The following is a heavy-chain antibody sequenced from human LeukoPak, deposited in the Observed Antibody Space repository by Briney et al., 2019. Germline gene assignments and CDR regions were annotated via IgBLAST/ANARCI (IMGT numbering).Heavy chain of an antibody. J-gene: IGHJ4*02. CDR2: ISYDGSNK. V-gene: IGHV3-30-3*01. D-gene: IGHD6-19*01. Sequence: GGSLRLSCAASGFTFSSYAMHWVRQAPGKGLEWVAVISYDGSNKYYADSVKGRFTISRDNSKNTLYLQMNSLRAEDTAVYYCARDSSSGWYYFDYWGQGTLVTVSS. CDR1: GFTFSSYA. CDR3: ARDSSSGWYYFDY.